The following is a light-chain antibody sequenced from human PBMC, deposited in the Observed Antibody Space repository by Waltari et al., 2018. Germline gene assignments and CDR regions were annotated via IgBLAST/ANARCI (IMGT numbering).Light chain of an antibody. CDR3: HQSSALPYT. J-gene: IGKJ2*01. CDR2: FAS. Sequence: EIVLTQSPDFQSVTPKEKVIITCRASQSIGINLHWYQRRPDQSPKLLIKFASQSISGVPSRFSGSGSGTEFALTIDGLEAEDAAAYYCHQSSALPYTFGQGTKLEIK. V-gene: IGKV6D-21*02. CDR1: QSIGIN.